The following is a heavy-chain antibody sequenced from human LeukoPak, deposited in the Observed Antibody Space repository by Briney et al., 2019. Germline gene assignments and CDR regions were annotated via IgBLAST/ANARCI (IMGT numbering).Heavy chain of an antibody. CDR3: ARGYNSLDS. D-gene: IGHD1-1*01. V-gene: IGHV3-72*01. CDR1: GFTFSDHY. Sequence: PGGSPRLSCAASGFTFSDHYMDWVRQAPGKGLEWVGRTRNKANSYTTVYAASVKGRFTISRDESENSLLLQMNSLKTEDTAVYYCARGYNSLDSWGQGTLVTVSS. CDR2: TRNKANSYTT. J-gene: IGHJ4*02.